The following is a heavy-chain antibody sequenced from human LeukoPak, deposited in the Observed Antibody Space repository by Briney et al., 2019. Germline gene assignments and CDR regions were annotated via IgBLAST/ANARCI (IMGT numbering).Heavy chain of an antibody. Sequence: SETLSLTCTVSGGSLSSSSYYWGWIRQPPGKGLEWIGSIYYSGSTYYNPSLKSRVTISVDTSKNQFSLKLSSVTAADTAVYYCARGRYYDFWSGYQRNLYYFDYWGQGTLVTVSS. CDR3: ARGRYYDFWSGYQRNLYYFDY. J-gene: IGHJ4*02. D-gene: IGHD3-3*01. V-gene: IGHV4-39*01. CDR1: GGSLSSSSYY. CDR2: IYYSGST.